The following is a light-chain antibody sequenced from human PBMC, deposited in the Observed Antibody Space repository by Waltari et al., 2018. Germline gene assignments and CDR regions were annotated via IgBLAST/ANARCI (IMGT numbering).Light chain of an antibody. CDR3: QTWDSSVV. Sequence: SYELTQPPSVSVSPGQTAPITCSGDTLGAKYVSWYPQRPGPSPMLVIYQDVHRPSGLPGRVSGANSGDTATLTISGTQAMDEADYYCQTWDSSVVFGGGTKLTVL. V-gene: IGLV3-1*01. J-gene: IGLJ2*01. CDR2: QDV. CDR1: TLGAKY.